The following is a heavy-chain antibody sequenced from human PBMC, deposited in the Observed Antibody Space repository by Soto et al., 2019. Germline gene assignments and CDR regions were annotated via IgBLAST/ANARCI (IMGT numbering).Heavy chain of an antibody. D-gene: IGHD6-13*01. CDR1: GGPFTSSIPY. CDR2: IYYSGSI. J-gene: IGHJ5*02. CDR3: ARHRINRGSWYWVDP. V-gene: IGHV4-39*01. Sequence: QLQLQESGPGLVKPSETLTLTCTVSGGPFTSSIPYWAWIRQPPGKGLEWLATIYYSGSIYYTPSLKSRATISVDTSKNQISLNLTSVTAADTALYYCARHRINRGSWYWVDPWGQGTLVTVSS.